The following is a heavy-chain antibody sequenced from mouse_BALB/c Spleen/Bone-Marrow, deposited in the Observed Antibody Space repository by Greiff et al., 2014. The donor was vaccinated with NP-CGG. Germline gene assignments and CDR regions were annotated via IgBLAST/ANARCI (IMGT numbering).Heavy chain of an antibody. CDR2: IDPYDSET. V-gene: IGHV1-52*01. D-gene: IGHD2-3*01. CDR3: AGSYDGYYVDY. CDR1: GYTFTSYW. Sequence: VQLQQSGAELVRPGASVKLSCKASGYTFTSYWMNWIKQSPEQGLEWIGRIDPYDSETHYNLKFKDKTILTVNKSSSTAYMQLSSLTSEDSAVYYCAGSYDGYYVDYWGQGTTLTVSS. J-gene: IGHJ2*01.